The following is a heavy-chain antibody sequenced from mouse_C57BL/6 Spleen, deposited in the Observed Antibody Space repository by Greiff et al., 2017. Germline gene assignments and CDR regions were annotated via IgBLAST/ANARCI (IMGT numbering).Heavy chain of an antibody. CDR3: ARDGSFAY. J-gene: IGHJ3*01. Sequence: QVQLQQSGPELVKPGASVKISCKASGYAFSSSWMNWVKQRPGKGLEWIGRIYPGDGDTNYNGKFKGKATLTADKSSSTAYMELRSLTSEDSAVYFCARDGSFAYWGQGTLVTVSA. CDR1: GYAFSSSW. V-gene: IGHV1-82*01. CDR2: IYPGDGDT. D-gene: IGHD2-3*01.